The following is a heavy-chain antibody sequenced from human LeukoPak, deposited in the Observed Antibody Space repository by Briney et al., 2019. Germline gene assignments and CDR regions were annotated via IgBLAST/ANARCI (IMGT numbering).Heavy chain of an antibody. CDR2: IIPIFGTA. D-gene: IGHD1-26*01. CDR1: GGTFSSYA. V-gene: IGHV1-69*13. J-gene: IGHJ3*02. Sequence: SVKVSCKASGGTFSSYAISLVRQAPGQGLEWMGGIIPIFGTANYAQKFQGRVTITADESTSTAYMELSSLRSEDTAVYYCARDTSRRVGATYAFDIWGQGTMVTVSS. CDR3: ARDTSRRVGATYAFDI.